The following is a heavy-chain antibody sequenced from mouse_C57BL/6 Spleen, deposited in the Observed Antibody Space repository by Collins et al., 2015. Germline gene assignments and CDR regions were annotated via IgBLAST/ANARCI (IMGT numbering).Heavy chain of an antibody. CDR3: ARRVYDGYHFDY. V-gene: IGHV1-26*01. J-gene: IGHJ2*01. D-gene: IGHD2-3*01. CDR2: INPNNGGT. Sequence: EVQLQQSGPELVKPGASVKISCKASGYTFTDYYMNWVKQSHGKSLEWIGDINPNNGGTSYNQKFKGKATLTVDKSSSTAYMQLSSLTSEDSAVYYCARRVYDGYHFDYWGQGTTLTVSS. CDR1: GYTFTDYY.